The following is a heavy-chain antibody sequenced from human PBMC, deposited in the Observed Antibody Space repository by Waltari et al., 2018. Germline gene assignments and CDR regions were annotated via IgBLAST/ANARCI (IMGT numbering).Heavy chain of an antibody. CDR2: IYSGGST. V-gene: IGHV3-53*01. Sequence: EVQLVESGGGLIQPGGSLRLSGSASGVTGGSHDLSWVRQAPGKGLSWVSGIYSGGSTYYADSVKGRFTISRDNSKNTLYLQMNSLRAEDTAVYYCARLGVLGGDSYFDYWGQGTLVTVSS. CDR3: ARLGVLGGDSYFDY. J-gene: IGHJ4*02. D-gene: IGHD2-21*02. CDR1: GVTGGSHD.